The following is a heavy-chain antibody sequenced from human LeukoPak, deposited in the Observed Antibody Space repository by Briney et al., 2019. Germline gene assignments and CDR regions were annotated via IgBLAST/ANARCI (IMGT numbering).Heavy chain of an antibody. Sequence: SETLSLTCTVSGGSISSYYWSWIRQPPGKGLEWIGYIYYSGSTNYNPSLKSRVTISVDTSKNQFSLKLSSVTAADTAVYYCARRGYCSGGSCSTYYYYYGMDVWGQGTTVTVSS. CDR1: GGSISSYY. D-gene: IGHD2-15*01. CDR3: ARRGYCSGGSCSTYYYYYGMDV. V-gene: IGHV4-59*12. CDR2: IYYSGST. J-gene: IGHJ6*02.